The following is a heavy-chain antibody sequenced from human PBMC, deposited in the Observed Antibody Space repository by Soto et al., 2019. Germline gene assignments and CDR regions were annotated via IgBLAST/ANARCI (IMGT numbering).Heavy chain of an antibody. CDR1: GGSIRSYY. Sequence: RSLTCTVSGGSIRSYYWSWIRQPTGPGLEWIGYIYYSGSTNYNPSLKSRVTISVDTSKNQFSLQLSSVTAADTAVSYCARGRYSSSPSWNWYFELWGRGALVAVTS. CDR3: ARGRYSSSPSWNWYFEL. J-gene: IGHJ2*01. V-gene: IGHV4-59*01. D-gene: IGHD6-6*01. CDR2: IYYSGST.